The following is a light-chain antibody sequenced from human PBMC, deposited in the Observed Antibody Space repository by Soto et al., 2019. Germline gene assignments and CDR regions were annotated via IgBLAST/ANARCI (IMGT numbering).Light chain of an antibody. CDR3: QQDFSYPYT. Sequence: AIRMTQSPSSFSASTGDRVTITCRASQDISSYLAWYQQKVGKAPKLLIYAAATLQRGAPSRFSGSGSGTDFTITISSMQSEDFATYYCQQDFSYPYTFGQGTKLEI. CDR2: AAA. V-gene: IGKV1-8*01. CDR1: QDISSY. J-gene: IGKJ2*01.